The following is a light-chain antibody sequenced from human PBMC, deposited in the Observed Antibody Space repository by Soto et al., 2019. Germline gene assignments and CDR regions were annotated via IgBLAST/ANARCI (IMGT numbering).Light chain of an antibody. Sequence: DVQLIQSPSTLSASVGESVTITCRVSQSISDWVAWYQQKPGKAPKLLIYDATSSESGVPSRFSGSDSGTEFTLTISSLQPDDFATYYCQQYESFSQTFGQGTKV. J-gene: IGKJ2*01. CDR3: QQYESFSQT. CDR1: QSISDW. CDR2: DAT. V-gene: IGKV1-5*01.